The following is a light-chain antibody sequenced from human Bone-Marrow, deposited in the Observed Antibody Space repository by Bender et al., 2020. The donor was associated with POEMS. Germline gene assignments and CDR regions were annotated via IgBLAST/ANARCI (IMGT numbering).Light chain of an antibody. CDR3: CSYAGSPYV. CDR2: DVS. V-gene: IGLV2-14*01. CDR1: SSDIGAYNY. J-gene: IGLJ1*01. Sequence: QSALTQPASVSGSPGQSITISCTGTSSDIGAYNYVSWYQQHPGKAPKLMIYDVSNRPSGVSDRFSGSKSGNTASLTIFGLQAEDEADYYCCSYAGSPYVFGTGTKVTVL.